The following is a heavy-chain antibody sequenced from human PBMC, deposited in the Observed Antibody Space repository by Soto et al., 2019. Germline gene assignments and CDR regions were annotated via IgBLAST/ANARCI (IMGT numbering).Heavy chain of an antibody. V-gene: IGHV3-21*02. J-gene: IGHJ6*02. CDR3: TRDRVKIRGGYYHYYGMDV. D-gene: IGHD3-10*01. CDR2: ISSGPSYI. CDR1: EFTFSVYS. Sequence: DVQLEESGGGLVKPGGSLRLYCVASEFTFSVYSMNWVRQAPGKGLEWVSSISSGPSYIYYADSVKGRFTISRDNDKSSLFLHMNSMRVDDTAVYYCTRDRVKIRGGYYHYYGMDVWGQGTTVTVSS.